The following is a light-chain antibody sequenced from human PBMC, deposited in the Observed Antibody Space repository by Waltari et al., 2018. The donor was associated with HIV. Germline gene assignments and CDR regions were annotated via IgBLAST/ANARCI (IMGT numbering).Light chain of an antibody. CDR3: QQFRSYPRT. Sequence: AIQLTQSPSSLSASIGDRVTITCRASQGVRNALAWYQQIPGRPPKLLIYDASTLESGVPSRFSGSLSGTDFNLTISNLQPEDSATYYCQQFRSYPRTFGQGATLEIK. V-gene: IGKV1-13*02. CDR1: QGVRNA. J-gene: IGKJ2*01. CDR2: DAS.